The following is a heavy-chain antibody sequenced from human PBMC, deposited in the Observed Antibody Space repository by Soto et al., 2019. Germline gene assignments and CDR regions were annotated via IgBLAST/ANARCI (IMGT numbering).Heavy chain of an antibody. D-gene: IGHD2-15*01. CDR2: INAGNGNT. V-gene: IGHV1-3*01. CDR1: GYTFTSYA. J-gene: IGHJ1*01. Sequence: ASVKVSCKASGYTFTSYAMHWVRQAPGQRLEWMGWINAGNGNTKYSQKLQGRVTITRDTSASTAYMELSSLRSEDTAVYYCALVAATLYFQHWGQGTLVTVSS. CDR3: ALVAATLYFQH.